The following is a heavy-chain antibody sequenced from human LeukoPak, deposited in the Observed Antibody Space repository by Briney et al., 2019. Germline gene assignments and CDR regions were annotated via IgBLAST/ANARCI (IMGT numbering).Heavy chain of an antibody. D-gene: IGHD3-16*01. CDR2: IWYGGSNK. V-gene: IGHV3-33*08. Sequence: PGGSLRLSCAASGFTFSSYGMHWVRQAPAKGLEWVAVIWYGGSNKYYADSVKGRFTISRDNSKNTLYLQMNSLRAEDTAVCYCARRQSSYVVWGAFDIWGQGTMVTVSS. CDR3: ARRQSSYVVWGAFDI. J-gene: IGHJ3*02. CDR1: GFTFSSYG.